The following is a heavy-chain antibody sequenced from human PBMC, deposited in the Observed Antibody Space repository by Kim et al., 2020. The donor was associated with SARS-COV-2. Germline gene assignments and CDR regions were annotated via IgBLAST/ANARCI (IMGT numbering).Heavy chain of an antibody. V-gene: IGHV3-23*01. J-gene: IGHJ4*02. CDR2: ISGSGGST. Sequence: GGSLRLSCAASGFTFSSYAMSWVRQAPGKGLEWVSAISGSGGSTYYADSVKGRFTISRDNSKNTLYLQMNSLRAEDTAVYYCAKLGICSSTSCYPLESDYWGQGTLVTVSS. CDR1: GFTFSSYA. D-gene: IGHD2-2*01. CDR3: AKLGICSSTSCYPLESDY.